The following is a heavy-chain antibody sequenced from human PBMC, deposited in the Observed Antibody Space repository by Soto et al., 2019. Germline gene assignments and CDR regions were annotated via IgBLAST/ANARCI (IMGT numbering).Heavy chain of an antibody. CDR1: GFTFSYYW. CDR2: IHSDGSST. D-gene: IGHD1-26*01. Sequence: DVQLVESGGGSVQPGGSLSLSCAATGFTFSYYWMHWVRQAPGKGLVWVSRIHSDGSSTTDADSVKGRFTISRDNAKNTLYLQIESLRAEDTAVYYCARGQWGAFDLWGPGTMVTGAS. J-gene: IGHJ3*01. V-gene: IGHV3-74*01. CDR3: ARGQWGAFDL.